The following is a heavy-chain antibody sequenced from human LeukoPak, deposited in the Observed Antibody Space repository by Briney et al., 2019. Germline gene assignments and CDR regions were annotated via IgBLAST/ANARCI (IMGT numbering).Heavy chain of an antibody. Sequence: GGSLRLSCAASGFTFNNYGMSWVRQAPGKGLEWVSAISGSGDRIYYADSVKGRFTISRDSYKNTLYLQMNSLGAEDTAVYYCAHGSMYQLDYWGQGTLVTVSS. CDR1: GFTFNNYG. J-gene: IGHJ4*02. CDR2: ISGSGDRI. V-gene: IGHV3-23*01. CDR3: AHGSMYQLDY. D-gene: IGHD2-2*01.